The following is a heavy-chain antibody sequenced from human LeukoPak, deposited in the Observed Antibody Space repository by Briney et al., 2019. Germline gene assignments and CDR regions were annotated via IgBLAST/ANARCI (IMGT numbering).Heavy chain of an antibody. CDR1: GGSISNTNYY. V-gene: IGHV4-39*07. D-gene: IGHD5-12*01. Sequence: ASETLSLTCTVSGGSISNTNYYGVWVRQPPGKGLEWIGSTYYSGKTFYRSSLKSRVTISLDTSKNQFSLKLRSVTAADTAVYYCASGHPSGHRGFYYFYMDVWGKGTTVTVSS. CDR2: TYYSGKT. J-gene: IGHJ6*03. CDR3: ASGHPSGHRGFYYFYMDV.